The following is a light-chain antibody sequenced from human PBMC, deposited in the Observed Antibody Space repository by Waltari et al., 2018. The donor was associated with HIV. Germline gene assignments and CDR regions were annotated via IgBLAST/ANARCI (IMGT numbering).Light chain of an antibody. CDR2: EVS. CDR3: SSYTSSSTLV. J-gene: IGLJ2*01. CDR1: SSDVGCLTY. V-gene: IGLV2-14*01. Sequence: QSALTRPASVSGSPGQSHTIPCTGNSSDVGCLTYVALYQQHPGKAPKLMIYEVSNRPSGVSNRFSGSKSGNTASLTISGLQAEDEADYYCSSYTSSSTLVFGGGTKLTVL.